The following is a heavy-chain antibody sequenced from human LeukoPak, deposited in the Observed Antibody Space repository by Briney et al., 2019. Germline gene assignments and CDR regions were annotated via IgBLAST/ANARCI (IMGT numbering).Heavy chain of an antibody. D-gene: IGHD1-26*01. CDR3: AREWELRGFDI. V-gene: IGHV4-61*02. CDR1: GVSISSGRYC. CDR2: IYTSGST. Sequence: SQTLSLTCTVSGVSISSGRYCWSWIRQPAGKGLEWIGRIYTSGSTNYNPSLKSRVTMSVDTSKNQFSLKLSSVTAADTAVYYCAREWELRGFDIWGQGTMVTVSS. J-gene: IGHJ3*02.